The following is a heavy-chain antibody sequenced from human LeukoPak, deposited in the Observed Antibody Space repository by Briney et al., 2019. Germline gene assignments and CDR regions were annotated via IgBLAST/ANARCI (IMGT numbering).Heavy chain of an antibody. V-gene: IGHV6-1*01. CDR2: TYYRSKWYN. D-gene: IGHD1-1*01. Sequence: SQTLSLTCAISGDSVSSNSAAWNWIRQSPSRSLEWLGRTYYRSKWYNDYAVSVKSRITINPDTSKNQFSLQLNSVTPEDTAVYYCARESGTTGTTYYYYGMDVWGQGTTVTVSS. CDR3: ARESGTTGTTYYYYGMDV. J-gene: IGHJ6*02. CDR1: GDSVSSNSAA.